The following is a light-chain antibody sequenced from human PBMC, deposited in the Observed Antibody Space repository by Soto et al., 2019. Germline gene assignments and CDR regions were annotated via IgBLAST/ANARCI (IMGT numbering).Light chain of an antibody. CDR3: QSYDSSLSGSV. Sequence: QSVLTQPPSVSGAPGQRVTISCTGSSSNIGAGYDVHWYQQLPGTAPKLLIYGNSNRPSGVPDRFSGSKSGTSASLAITGLQAEDEADYYCQSYDSSLSGSVFGGCTKLTVL. CDR1: SSNIGAGYD. CDR2: GNS. J-gene: IGLJ2*01. V-gene: IGLV1-40*01.